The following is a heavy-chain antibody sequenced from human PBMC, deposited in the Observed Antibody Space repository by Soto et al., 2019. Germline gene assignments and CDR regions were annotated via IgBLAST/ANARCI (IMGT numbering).Heavy chain of an antibody. CDR1: GGSFSGYY. J-gene: IGHJ4*02. D-gene: IGHD2-21*01. CDR3: ARVRYCGGDCYSLDY. V-gene: IGHV4-34*01. CDR2: INHSGST. Sequence: PSETLSLTCAVYGGSFSGYYWSWIRQPPGKGLEWIGEINHSGSTNYNPSLKSRVTISVDTSKNQFSLKLSSVTAADTAVYYCARVRYCGGDCYSLDYWGQGTLVTVS.